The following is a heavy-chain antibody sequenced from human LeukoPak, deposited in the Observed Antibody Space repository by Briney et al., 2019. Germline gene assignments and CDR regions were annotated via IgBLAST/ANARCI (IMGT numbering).Heavy chain of an antibody. V-gene: IGHV3-23*01. CDR3: AGVWSLLRWFDY. CDR1: GFKFDNYD. D-gene: IGHD3-22*01. Sequence: GGSLRLSCAASGFKFDNYDMNWVRQAPGQGLEWVSTINGTGDDTYYADNVKGRFTISRDKFTNTVSLEMNSLRGEDTAVYYCAGVWSLLRWFDYWGQGTLVTVSS. CDR2: INGTGDDT. J-gene: IGHJ5*01.